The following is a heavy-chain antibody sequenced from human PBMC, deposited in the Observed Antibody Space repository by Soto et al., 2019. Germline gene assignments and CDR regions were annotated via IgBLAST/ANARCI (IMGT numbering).Heavy chain of an antibody. D-gene: IGHD1-26*01. J-gene: IGHJ4*02. V-gene: IGHV3-30*04. CDR1: GFTFSDYP. CDR2: ISYDGRGK. Sequence: QVQLVESGGGVVQPGRSLSLSCAASGFTFSDYPMHWVRQAPGTGLEWVAVISYDGRGKYYVDSVKGRFTISRDDSKNTLYMQILSLRVEETAVYYCARYCIVGAPDYFDYWGQGTLVTVSS. CDR3: ARYCIVGAPDYFDY.